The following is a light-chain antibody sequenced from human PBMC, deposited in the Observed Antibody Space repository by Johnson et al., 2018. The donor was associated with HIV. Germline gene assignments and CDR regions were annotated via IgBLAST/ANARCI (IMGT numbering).Light chain of an antibody. CDR3: GTWDTSLSADV. V-gene: IGLV1-51*02. CDR2: ENN. Sequence: QPVLTQPPSVSAAPGQKVTISCSGSSTNIGNNYVSWYQQLPGTAPKLLIYENNKRPSGIPDRFSGSKSGTSATLGITGLQTGDEADYYCGTWDTSLSADVFGPGTKVSVL. CDR1: STNIGNNY. J-gene: IGLJ1*01.